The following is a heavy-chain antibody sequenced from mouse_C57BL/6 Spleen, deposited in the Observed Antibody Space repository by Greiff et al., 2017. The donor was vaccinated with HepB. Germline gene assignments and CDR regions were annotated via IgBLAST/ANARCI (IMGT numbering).Heavy chain of an antibody. CDR1: GYSFTGYY. CDR3: ARFYDYEYYYAMDY. J-gene: IGHJ4*01. Sequence: VQLKESGPELVKPGASVKISCKASGYSFTGYYMNWVKQSPEKSLEWIGEINPSTGGTTYNQKFKAKATLTVDKSSSTAYMQLKSLTSEDSAVYYCARFYDYEYYYAMDYWGQGTSVTVSS. V-gene: IGHV1-42*01. D-gene: IGHD2-4*01. CDR2: INPSTGGT.